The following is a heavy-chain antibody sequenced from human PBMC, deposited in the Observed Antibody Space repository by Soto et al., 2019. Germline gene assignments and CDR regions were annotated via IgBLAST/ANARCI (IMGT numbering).Heavy chain of an antibody. CDR3: ARYGDWNGQYYYYMDV. J-gene: IGHJ6*03. D-gene: IGHD1-1*01. Sequence: GESLKISCKGSGYSFTSYWIGWVRQMPGKGLEWMGIIYPGDSDTRYSPSFQGQVTISADKSISTAYLQWSSLKASDTAMYYCARYGDWNGQYYYYMDVWGKGTTVTVSS. V-gene: IGHV5-51*01. CDR2: IYPGDSDT. CDR1: GYSFTSYW.